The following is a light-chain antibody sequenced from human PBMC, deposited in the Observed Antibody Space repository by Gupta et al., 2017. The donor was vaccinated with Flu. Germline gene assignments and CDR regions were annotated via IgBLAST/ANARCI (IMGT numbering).Light chain of an antibody. CDR1: QGINTS. V-gene: IGKV3-15*01. CDR3: QQYNNWPPWT. Sequence: ATLSVSPGERATLYCRASQGINTSLAWYQQKPGQAPRVIIYDAATRAADIPARFVGSGSGTDFTLAISSLQSEDSALYYCQQYNNWPPWTFGQGTKVEVK. J-gene: IGKJ1*01. CDR2: DAA.